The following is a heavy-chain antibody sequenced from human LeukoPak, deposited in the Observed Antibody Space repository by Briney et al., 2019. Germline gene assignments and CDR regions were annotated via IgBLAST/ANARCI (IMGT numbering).Heavy chain of an antibody. Sequence: GGSLRLSCAASGFTFSSCWMSWVRQAPGKGLEWVANIKQDGSEKYYVDSVKGRFTISRDNAKNSLYLQMNSLRAEDTAVYYCASFGDGYMKHWGQGTLVTVSS. V-gene: IGHV3-7*01. CDR1: GFTFSSCW. D-gene: IGHD5-24*01. J-gene: IGHJ4*02. CDR2: IKQDGSEK. CDR3: ASFGDGYMKH.